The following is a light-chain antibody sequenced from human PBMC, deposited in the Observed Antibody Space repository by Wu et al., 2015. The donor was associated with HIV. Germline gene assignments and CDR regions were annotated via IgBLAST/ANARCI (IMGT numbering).Light chain of an antibody. CDR3: QQVTQYPYT. CDR1: QGIRSY. CDR2: AAS. V-gene: IGKV1-9*01. Sequence: DIQLTQSPSFLSASVGDRVTISCRASQGIRSYLAWYQQKSGQAPNLLIYAASTLHDGVPSRFSGGGSGTDFTPTINSLQPEDFATYFCQQVTQYPYTFGQGTRVQIK. J-gene: IGKJ2*01.